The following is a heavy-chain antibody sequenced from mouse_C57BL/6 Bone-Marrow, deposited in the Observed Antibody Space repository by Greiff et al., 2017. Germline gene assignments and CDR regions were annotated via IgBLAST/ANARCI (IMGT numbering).Heavy chain of an antibody. J-gene: IGHJ1*03. CDR2: INPYNGGT. Sequence: EVQLQQSGPVLVKPGASVKMSCKASGYTFTDYYMNWVKQSHGKSLEWIGVINPYNGGTSYNQKFKGKATLTVDKSSSTAYMELNSLTSEDSAVYYCARSTVLYWCFDVWGTGTTVTVSS. CDR1: GYTFTDYY. CDR3: ARSTVLYWCFDV. D-gene: IGHD1-1*01. V-gene: IGHV1-19*01.